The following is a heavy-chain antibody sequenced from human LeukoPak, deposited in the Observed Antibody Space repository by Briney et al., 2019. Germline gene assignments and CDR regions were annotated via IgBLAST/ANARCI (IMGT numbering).Heavy chain of an antibody. CDR3: AKDPTVVVTVVDY. Sequence: GGSLRLSCAASGFSFSSYAMSWVRQAPGKGLEWVSAISGSGGSTYYAGSVKGRFTISRDNSKNTLYLQMNSLRAEDTAVYYCAKDPTVVVTVVDYWGQGTLVTVSS. J-gene: IGHJ4*02. V-gene: IGHV3-23*01. CDR1: GFSFSSYA. CDR2: ISGSGGST. D-gene: IGHD2-21*02.